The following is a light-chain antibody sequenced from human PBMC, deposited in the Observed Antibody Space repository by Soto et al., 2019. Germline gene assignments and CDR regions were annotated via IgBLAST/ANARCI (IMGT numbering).Light chain of an antibody. CDR3: SSYTSSSNPNV. CDR2: EVS. J-gene: IGLJ1*01. CDR1: SSDVGGYNY. V-gene: IGLV2-14*01. Sequence: QSALRHPASVSGSPGHSITISCTGTSSDVGGYNYVSWYQQHPGKAPKLMIYEVSIRPSGVSSRFSASKSGNTASLTISGLHAEDEPDYYCSSYTSSSNPNVFGTGTKVTVL.